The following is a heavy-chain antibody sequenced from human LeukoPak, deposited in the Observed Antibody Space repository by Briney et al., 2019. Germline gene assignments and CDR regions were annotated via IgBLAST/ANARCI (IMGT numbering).Heavy chain of an antibody. J-gene: IGHJ4*02. D-gene: IGHD3-3*01. CDR1: GGTFSSYA. CDR3: ARVGETPDFWSGSYFDY. CDR2: IIPIFGTA. V-gene: IGHV1-69*05. Sequence: VASVKVSCKASGGTFSSYAISWVRQAPGQGLEWMGGIIPIFGTANYAQKLQGRVTITTDESTSTAYMELSSLRSEDTAVYYCARVGETPDFWSGSYFDYWGQGTLVTVSS.